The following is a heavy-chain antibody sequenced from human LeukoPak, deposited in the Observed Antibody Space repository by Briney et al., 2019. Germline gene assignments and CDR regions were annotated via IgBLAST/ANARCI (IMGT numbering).Heavy chain of an antibody. CDR3: ARSLSEGHIVATTD. V-gene: IGHV4-39*01. CDR1: GGSISSSSYY. J-gene: IGHJ4*02. D-gene: IGHD5-12*01. Sequence: SETLSLTCTVSGGSISSSSYYWGWIRQPPGKGLEWIGSIYYSGSTYYNPSLKSRVTISVDTSKNQFSLKLSSVTAADTAVYYCARSLSEGHIVATTDWGQGALVTVSS. CDR2: IYYSGST.